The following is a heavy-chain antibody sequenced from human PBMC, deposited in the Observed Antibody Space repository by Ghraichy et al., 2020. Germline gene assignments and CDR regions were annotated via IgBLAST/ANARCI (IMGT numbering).Heavy chain of an antibody. CDR2: INSDGSNT. J-gene: IGHJ4*02. D-gene: IGHD1-26*01. V-gene: IGHV3-74*01. CDR3: ARSLNSGSYPDY. CDR1: GFTFSSYW. Sequence: GGSLRLSCAASGFTFSSYWMHWVRQAPGKGLVWVSRINSDGSNTNYADSVKGRFTISRDNAKNTLYLQMNSLRAEDTAVYYYARSLNSGSYPDYWGQGTLVTVSS.